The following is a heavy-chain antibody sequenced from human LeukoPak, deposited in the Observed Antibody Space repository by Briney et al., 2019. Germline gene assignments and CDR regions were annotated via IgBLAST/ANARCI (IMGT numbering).Heavy chain of an antibody. CDR3: TTYSSGHH. V-gene: IGHV3-73*01. CDR2: IGGKPKGYAT. CDR1: GFSFSDCD. J-gene: IGHJ5*02. Sequence: GGSLGLSCAASGFSFSDCDMHWVRQAPGKGLEWVGRIGGKPKGYATAYAASVKGRFTISRGESKNTAYLQMNSLRPEDKAVYYCTTYSSGHHWGQGTLVTVSS. D-gene: IGHD6-19*01.